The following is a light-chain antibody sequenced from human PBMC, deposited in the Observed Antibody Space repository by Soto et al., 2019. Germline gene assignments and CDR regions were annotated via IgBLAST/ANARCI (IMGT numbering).Light chain of an antibody. V-gene: IGKV1-5*01. CDR2: DAS. CDR1: RSISDW. J-gene: IGKJ1*01. CDR3: LQYSSHSWT. Sequence: DIQMTQSPSSLSPSVGDRVTITCRASRSISDWLAWYQQKPGQAPELLIFDASNLKSGVPSRFSGSGSGTEFTLTISRLQPDDGATYYCLQYSSHSWTFGQGTKVDIK.